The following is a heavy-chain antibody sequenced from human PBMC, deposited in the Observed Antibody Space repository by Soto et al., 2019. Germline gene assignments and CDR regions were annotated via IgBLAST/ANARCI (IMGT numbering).Heavy chain of an antibody. CDR3: ARDIPDDAFDI. Sequence: SETLSLTCTVSGGSITYYSWSWIRQPAGKGLEWIGRIYTSGSTNYNPSLKSRVTMSVDTSRNQFSLRLSSVTAAHTAVYFCARDIPDDAFDIWGRGTMVT. CDR1: GGSITYYS. J-gene: IGHJ3*02. D-gene: IGHD2-2*02. V-gene: IGHV4-4*07. CDR2: IYTSGST.